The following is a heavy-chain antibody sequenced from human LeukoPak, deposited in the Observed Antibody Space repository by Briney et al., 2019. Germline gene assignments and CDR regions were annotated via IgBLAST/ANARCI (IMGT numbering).Heavy chain of an antibody. J-gene: IGHJ4*02. CDR3: ARDRGALPLTTFFDY. D-gene: IGHD3-16*01. V-gene: IGHV1-18*04. CDR1: GSTFSMYG. Sequence: WASVKVSCKASGSTFSMYGVSWVRQAPGQGLEWMGWISAYNGNTNYVQRLQGRVTMATDTSTSTAYMELRSLRSDDTAVYYCARDRGALPLTTFFDYWGQGTLVTVSS. CDR2: ISAYNGNT.